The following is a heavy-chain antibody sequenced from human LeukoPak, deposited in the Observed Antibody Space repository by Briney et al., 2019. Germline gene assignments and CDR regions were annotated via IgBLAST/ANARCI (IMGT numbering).Heavy chain of an antibody. CDR3: ARGATHSYSNSSC. CDR2: ISSSGSTI. CDR1: GFTFSDYY. V-gene: IGHV3-11*01. J-gene: IGHJ4*02. Sequence: GGSLRLSCAASGFTFSDYYMSWIRQAPGKGLEWLSHISSSGSTIYYADSVKGRFTISRDNAKNSLYLQMNSLRAEDTAVYYCARGATHSYSNSSCWGQGTLVTVSS. D-gene: IGHD6-6*01.